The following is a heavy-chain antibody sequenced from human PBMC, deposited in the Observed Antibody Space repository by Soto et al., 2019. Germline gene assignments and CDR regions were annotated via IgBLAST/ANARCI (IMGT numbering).Heavy chain of an antibody. CDR2: ISAYNGNT. CDR3: ARGDILTGYSAYYYYGMDV. Sequence: ASVKVSFKASGYTFTSYGISWVRQAPGQGLEWMGWISAYNGNTNYAQKLQGRVTMTTDTSTSTAYMELRSLRSDDTAVYYCARGDILTGYSAYYYYGMDVWGQGTTVTVSS. CDR1: GYTFTSYG. V-gene: IGHV1-18*04. D-gene: IGHD3-9*01. J-gene: IGHJ6*02.